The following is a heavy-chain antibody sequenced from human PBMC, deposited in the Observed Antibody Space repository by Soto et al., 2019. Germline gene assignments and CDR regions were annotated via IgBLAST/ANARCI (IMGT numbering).Heavy chain of an antibody. Sequence: RGSLVLSCAASGVTFSALALIWVRQAPGKGLEWVSSISDSGDSTYYADSVKGRFTISRDNSKSTLYLQMNSLRAEETAVYYCAKKPHGLDVWGQGTTVTVSS. CDR2: ISDSGDST. V-gene: IGHV3-23*01. CDR3: AKKPHGLDV. CDR1: GVTFSALA. J-gene: IGHJ6*02.